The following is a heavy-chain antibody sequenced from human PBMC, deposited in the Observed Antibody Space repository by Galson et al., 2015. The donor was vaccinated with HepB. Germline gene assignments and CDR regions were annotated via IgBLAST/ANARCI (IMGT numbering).Heavy chain of an antibody. CDR3: AKELLRTNRVTLPLFDN. CDR2: ISYDGNNK. V-gene: IGHV3-30*18. Sequence: SLRLSCAVSGLIFSNYGMHWVRQAPGKGLEWVAMISYDGNNKEFADSVKGRFTISRDNSKNTLYLQMNSLRSEDTAVYYCAKELLRTNRVTLPLFDNWGQGTLVTVSS. D-gene: IGHD1/OR15-1a*01. CDR1: GLIFSNYG. J-gene: IGHJ4*02.